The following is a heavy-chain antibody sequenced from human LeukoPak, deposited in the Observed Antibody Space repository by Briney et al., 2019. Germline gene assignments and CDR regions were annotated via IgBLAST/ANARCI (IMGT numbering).Heavy chain of an antibody. J-gene: IGHJ6*02. CDR2: ISSSSSTI. Sequence: GGSLRLSCAASGFTFSSYSMNWVRQAPGKGLEWVSYISSSSSTIYYADSVKGRFTTSRDNAKNSLYLQMNSLRAEDTAVYYCARVVLISSNYYYYGMDVWGQGTTVTVSS. D-gene: IGHD3-22*01. V-gene: IGHV3-48*01. CDR1: GFTFSSYS. CDR3: ARVVLISSNYYYYGMDV.